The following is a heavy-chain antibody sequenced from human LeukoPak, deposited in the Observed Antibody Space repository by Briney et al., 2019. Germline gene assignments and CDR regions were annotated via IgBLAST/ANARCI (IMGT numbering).Heavy chain of an antibody. Sequence: PGGSLRLSCAASGFTFSSYAMSWVRPAPGKGLEWVSAISGTGGTTYYADSVKGRFTISRDNSKNTLYLQMNSLRAEDTALYYCAKARHHSGYYSFFDYWGQGTLVTVSS. CDR3: AKARHHSGYYSFFDY. V-gene: IGHV3-23*01. D-gene: IGHD3-22*01. CDR2: ISGTGGTT. CDR1: GFTFSSYA. J-gene: IGHJ4*02.